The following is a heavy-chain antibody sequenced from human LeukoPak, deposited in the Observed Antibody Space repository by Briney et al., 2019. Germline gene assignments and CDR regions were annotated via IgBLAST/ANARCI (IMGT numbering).Heavy chain of an antibody. D-gene: IGHD5-24*01. Sequence: EAGGSLRLSCAASGFTFSSYEMNWVRQAPGKGLEWVSYIDSSGSTIHYADSVKGRFTISRDNAKNSLYLQMNSLRAEDTAVYYCARTKEMATISYFDSWGQGTLVTVSS. CDR3: ARTKEMATISYFDS. J-gene: IGHJ4*02. CDR1: GFTFSSYE. V-gene: IGHV3-48*03. CDR2: IDSSGSTI.